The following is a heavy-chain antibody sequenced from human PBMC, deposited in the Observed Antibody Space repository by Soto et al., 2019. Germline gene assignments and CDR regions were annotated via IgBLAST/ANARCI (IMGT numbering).Heavy chain of an antibody. Sequence: GASVKVSCKASGGTFSSYAISWVRQVPGQGLEWMGGIIPIFGTANYEQKFQGRVTSTADKSTSTAYMELSSLRAEDTAVYYCGRAVRYFDWLLSPHYSYYGIDVWGQGTTVTVSS. J-gene: IGHJ6*02. V-gene: IGHV1-69*06. CDR3: GRAVRYFDWLLSPHYSYYGIDV. D-gene: IGHD3-9*01. CDR2: IIPIFGTA. CDR1: GGTFSSYA.